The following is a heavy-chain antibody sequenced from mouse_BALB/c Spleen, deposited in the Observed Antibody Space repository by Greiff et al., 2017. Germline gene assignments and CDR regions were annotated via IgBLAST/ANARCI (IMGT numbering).Heavy chain of an antibody. D-gene: IGHD1-1*01. Sequence: QVQLKESGAELAKPGASVKMSCKASGYTFTSYWMHWVKQRPGQGLEWIGYLNPSTGYTEYNQKFKDKATLTADKSSSTAYMQLSSLTSEDSAVYYCARNPYYYGSSSRYFDVWGAGTTVTVSS. J-gene: IGHJ1*01. CDR2: LNPSTGYT. CDR1: GYTFTSYW. V-gene: IGHV1-7*01. CDR3: ARNPYYYGSSSRYFDV.